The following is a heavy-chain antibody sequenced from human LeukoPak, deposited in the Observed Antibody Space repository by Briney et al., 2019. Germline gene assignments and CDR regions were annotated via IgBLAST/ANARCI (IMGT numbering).Heavy chain of an antibody. CDR1: GFTLSSYW. D-gene: IGHD3-16*01. Sequence: TGGSLRLSCAASGFTLSSYWMSWVRQAPGKGLEWVANIKQDGSEKYYMDSVKGRFTISRDNAKNSLYLQMNSLRAEDTAVYYCARGKFDFDFWGQGTLVTVSS. J-gene: IGHJ4*02. CDR2: IKQDGSEK. V-gene: IGHV3-7*01. CDR3: ARGKFDFDF.